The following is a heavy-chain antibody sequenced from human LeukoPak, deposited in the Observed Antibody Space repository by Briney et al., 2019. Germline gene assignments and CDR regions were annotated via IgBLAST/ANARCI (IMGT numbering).Heavy chain of an antibody. Sequence: GASVKVSCKASGGTFSSYAISWVRQAPGQGLEWMGGIIPIFGTANYAQKFQGRVTITADESTSTAYMELSSLRSEDTAVYYCARARLIGGGALYYMDVWGKGTTVTVSS. D-gene: IGHD2-8*01. J-gene: IGHJ6*03. CDR2: IIPIFGTA. CDR1: GGTFSSYA. V-gene: IGHV1-69*13. CDR3: ARARLIGGGALYYMDV.